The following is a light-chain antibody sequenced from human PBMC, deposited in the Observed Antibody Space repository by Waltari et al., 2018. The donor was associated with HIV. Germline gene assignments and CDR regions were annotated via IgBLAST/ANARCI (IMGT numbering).Light chain of an antibody. CDR3: QSYDSSLSGSNVV. J-gene: IGLJ2*01. V-gene: IGLV1-40*01. CDR1: SSNIGAGYD. CDR2: GNS. Sequence: QSVLTQPPSVSGAPGQRVTISCTGSSSNIGAGYDVHWYQQLPGTAPKLLIYGNSKRPSGVPYRFSGSKSGTSASLSITGLQAEDEADYYCQSYDSSLSGSNVVFGGGTKLTVL.